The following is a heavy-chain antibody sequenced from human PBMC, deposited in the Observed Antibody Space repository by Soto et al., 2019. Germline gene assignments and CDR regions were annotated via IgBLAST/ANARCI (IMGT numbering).Heavy chain of an antibody. V-gene: IGHV4-30-4*01. CDR3: ARVWGGAFDI. J-gene: IGHJ3*02. D-gene: IGHD3-10*01. Sequence: SETLSLTCTVSGGSISSGDCYWSWIRQPPGKGLEWIGYIYFSGSTYYNPSLKSRVTISVDTSKNQFSLKLSSVTAADTAVYYCARVWGGAFDIWGQGTMVTVSS. CDR1: GGSISSGDCY. CDR2: IYFSGST.